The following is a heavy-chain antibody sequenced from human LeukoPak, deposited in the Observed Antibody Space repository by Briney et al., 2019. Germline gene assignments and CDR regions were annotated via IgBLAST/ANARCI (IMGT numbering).Heavy chain of an antibody. D-gene: IGHD1-26*01. CDR3: TRLLSWEYYFDY. CDR1: GFTFSNAW. V-gene: IGHV3-15*01. J-gene: IGHJ4*02. CDR2: IKSKTDGGTT. Sequence: PGGSLRLSCAASGFTFSNAWMSWVRQAPGKGLEWVGRIKSKTDGGTTDYAAPVKGRFTISRDDSKNTLYLQMNSLKTEDTAVYYCTRLLSWEYYFDYWGQGTLVTVSS.